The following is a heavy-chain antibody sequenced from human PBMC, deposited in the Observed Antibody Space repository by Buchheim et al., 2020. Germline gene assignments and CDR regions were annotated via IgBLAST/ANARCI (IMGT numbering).Heavy chain of an antibody. CDR3: AREFRGHAYFDT. CDR1: GFTFTTFW. J-gene: IGHJ4*02. CDR2: IDHDGSDR. V-gene: IGHV3-74*01. Sequence: EVQLVESGGGLIQPGGSLRLSCAASGFTFTTFWMHWVRQVPGKGLMWVARIDHDGSDRSYAASVKGRFTLSRDTAENTLYLQMNSLTVEDTGVYSCAREFRGHAYFDTWGQGT.